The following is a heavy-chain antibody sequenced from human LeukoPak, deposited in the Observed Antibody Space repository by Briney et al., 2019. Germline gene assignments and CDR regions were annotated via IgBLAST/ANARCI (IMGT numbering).Heavy chain of an antibody. J-gene: IGHJ5*02. CDR2: ISYDGSNK. Sequence: GGSLRLSCAASGCTFSSYGMHWVRQAPGKGLEWVAVISYDGSNKYYADSVKGRFTISRDNSKNTLYLQMNSLRAEDTAVYYCAKDGLRLGYCSSTSCYADWFDPWGQGTLVTVSS. D-gene: IGHD2-2*01. CDR1: GCTFSSYG. CDR3: AKDGLRLGYCSSTSCYADWFDP. V-gene: IGHV3-30*18.